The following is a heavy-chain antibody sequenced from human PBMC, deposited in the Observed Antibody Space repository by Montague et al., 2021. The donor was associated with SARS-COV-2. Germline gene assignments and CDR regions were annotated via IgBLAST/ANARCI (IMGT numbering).Heavy chain of an antibody. V-gene: IGHV3-48*03. D-gene: IGHD3-3*01. CDR3: AREKARITIFGAPRGYMDV. CDR2: ISSSGSTI. Sequence: SLRLSCAASGFTFSGYEMNWARQAPGKGLEWVSHISSSGSTIYYADSVKGRFTISRDNAKNSLYLQMNSLRAEDTAVYYCAREKARITIFGAPRGYMDVWGKGTTVTVSS. CDR1: GFTFSGYE. J-gene: IGHJ6*03.